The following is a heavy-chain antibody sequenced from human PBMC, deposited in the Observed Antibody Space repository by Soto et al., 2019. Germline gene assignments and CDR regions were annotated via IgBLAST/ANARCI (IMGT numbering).Heavy chain of an antibody. D-gene: IGHD3-10*01. V-gene: IGHV4-34*01. CDR3: ARRLLYYGSGSQFDP. CDR1: GGSFSGYY. Sequence: SETLSLTCAVYGGSFSGYYWSWIRQPPGKGLEWIGEINHSGSTNYNPSLKSRVTISVDTSKNQFSLKLSSVTAADTAVYYCARRLLYYGSGSQFDPWGQGTLVTVSS. CDR2: INHSGST. J-gene: IGHJ5*02.